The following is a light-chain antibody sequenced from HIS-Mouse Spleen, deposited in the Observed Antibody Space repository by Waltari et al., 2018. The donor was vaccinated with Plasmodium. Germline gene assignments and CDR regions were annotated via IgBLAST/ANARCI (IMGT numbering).Light chain of an antibody. CDR2: GAS. Sequence: EIVLTQSPGTLSLSLGERATLSCRASQSVSSSYLAWYQQKPGQAPRLLIYGASSRATGIPDRFSGSGSGTDFTLNISRLEPEDFAVYYCQQYGSSPYTFGQGTKLEIK. CDR3: QQYGSSPYT. J-gene: IGKJ2*01. CDR1: QSVSSSY. V-gene: IGKV3-20*01.